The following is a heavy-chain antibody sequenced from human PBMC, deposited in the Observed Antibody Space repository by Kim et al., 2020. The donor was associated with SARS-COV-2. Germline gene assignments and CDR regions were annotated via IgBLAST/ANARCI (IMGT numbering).Heavy chain of an antibody. V-gene: IGHV4-39*07. CDR3: ARDSLGGWSSKDAFDI. J-gene: IGHJ3*02. CDR1: GGSISSSSYY. Sequence: SETLSLTCTVSGGSISSSSYYWGWIRQPPGKGLEWIGSIYYSGSTYYNPSLKSRVTISVDTSKNQFSLKLSSVTAADTAVYYCARDSLGGWSSKDAFDIWGQGTMVTVSS. CDR2: IYYSGST. D-gene: IGHD6-19*01.